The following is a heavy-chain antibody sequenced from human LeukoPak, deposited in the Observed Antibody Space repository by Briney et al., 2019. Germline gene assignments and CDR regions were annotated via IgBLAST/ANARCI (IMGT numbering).Heavy chain of an antibody. CDR2: ISGSGGGT. Sequence: PGGSLRLSCAASGFTFSSYAMSWVRQAPGKGLEWVSTISGSGGGTFYADSVKGRFTISRDNSKNTLFLQMNSLRAEDTAVYYCAKHLFDTSGYYLDYWGQGTLVTVSS. D-gene: IGHD3-22*01. V-gene: IGHV3-23*01. J-gene: IGHJ4*02. CDR1: GFTFSSYA. CDR3: AKHLFDTSGYYLDY.